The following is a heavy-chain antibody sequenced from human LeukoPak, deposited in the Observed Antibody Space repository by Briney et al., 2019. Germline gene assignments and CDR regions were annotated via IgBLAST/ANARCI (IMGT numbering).Heavy chain of an antibody. D-gene: IGHD3-3*01. Sequence: SETLSLTCTVSGGSISSGGYYWSWIRQHPGKGLEWIGYIYYSGSTYYNPSLKSRVTISVDTSKNQFSLKLSSVTAADTAVYYCARVGFRIMIFGVVRVSNWFDPWGQGTLVTVSS. J-gene: IGHJ5*02. V-gene: IGHV4-31*03. CDR2: IYYSGST. CDR1: GGSISSGGYY. CDR3: ARVGFRIMIFGVVRVSNWFDP.